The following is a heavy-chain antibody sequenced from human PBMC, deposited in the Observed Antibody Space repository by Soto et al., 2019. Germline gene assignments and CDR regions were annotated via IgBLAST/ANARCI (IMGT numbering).Heavy chain of an antibody. D-gene: IGHD2-2*01. V-gene: IGHV4-39*01. J-gene: IGHJ5*02. CDR3: ATSDWFDP. CDR1: GGSISSRGYY. CDR2: IYYSGST. Sequence: QLQLQESGPGLVKPSETLSLTCTVSGGSISSRGYYWGWIRQPPGKGLKWIGTIYYSGSTYYNPSLKSRVTISVDTSKNQFSLKLSSATAADTAVYYCATSDWFDPWGQGTLVTVSS.